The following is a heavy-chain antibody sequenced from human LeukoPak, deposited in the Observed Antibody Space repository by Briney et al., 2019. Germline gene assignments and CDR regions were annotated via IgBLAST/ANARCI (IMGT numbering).Heavy chain of an antibody. V-gene: IGHV4-59*01. Sequence: SETLSLTCTVSGGSISSYYWSWIRQPPGEGLEWIGYIYYSGSTNYNPSLKSRVTISVDTSKNQFSLKLSSVTAADTAVYYCARSWTRYTPDYWGQGTLVTVSS. CDR3: ARSWTRYTPDY. CDR2: IYYSGST. D-gene: IGHD6-13*01. J-gene: IGHJ4*02. CDR1: GGSISSYY.